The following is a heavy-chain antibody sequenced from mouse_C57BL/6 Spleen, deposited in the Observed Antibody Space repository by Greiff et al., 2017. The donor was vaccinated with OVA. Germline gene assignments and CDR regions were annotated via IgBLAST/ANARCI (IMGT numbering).Heavy chain of an antibody. CDR1: GYTFTSYG. D-gene: IGHD6-1*01. Sequence: VQLQQSGAELARPGASVTLSCKASGYTFTSYGISWVKQRTGQGLEWIGEIYPRSGNTYYNEKFKGKATLTADKSSSTAYMELRSLTSEDSAVYFCARKGASKDYWGQGTTLTVSS. CDR3: ARKGASKDY. V-gene: IGHV1-81*01. CDR2: IYPRSGNT. J-gene: IGHJ2*01.